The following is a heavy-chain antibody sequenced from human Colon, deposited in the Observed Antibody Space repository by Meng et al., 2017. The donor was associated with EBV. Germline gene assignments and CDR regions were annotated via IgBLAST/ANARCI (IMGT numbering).Heavy chain of an antibody. CDR2: VSHPGSA. CDR3: ARVPTTGYKDH. CDR1: GGSFSGYV. V-gene: IGHV4-34*01. D-gene: IGHD3-9*01. J-gene: IGHJ4*02. Sequence: QVLLQQSGAGLLKPSEILSLTCTVNGGSFSGYVWSWVRQPPGKGMEWLGEVSHPGSANYNPSLKSRVTISVDASEKQFSLRLTSVTAADSAVYYCARVPTTGYKDHWGQGTLVTVSS.